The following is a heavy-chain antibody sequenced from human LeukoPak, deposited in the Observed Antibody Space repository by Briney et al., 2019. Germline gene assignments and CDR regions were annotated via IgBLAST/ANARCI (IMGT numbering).Heavy chain of an antibody. CDR1: GYTFTSYY. CDR2: INPSGGST. CDR3: ATVYVAHAFDI. J-gene: IGHJ3*02. V-gene: IGHV1-46*01. D-gene: IGHD2-21*01. Sequence: ASVKVSCKASGYTFTSYYMHWVRQAPGQGLEWMGIINPSGGSTSYAQKFQGRVTMTRDTSTSTVYMELSSLRSEDTAVYYCATVYVAHAFDIWGQGTMVTVSS.